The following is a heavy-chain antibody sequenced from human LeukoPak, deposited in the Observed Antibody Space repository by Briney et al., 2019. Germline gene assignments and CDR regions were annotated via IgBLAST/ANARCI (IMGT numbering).Heavy chain of an antibody. Sequence: PSETLSLTCTVSGVSISSYYWSWIRQPPEKGLEWIGYIYYSGSTNYNPSLKSRVTISVDTSKNQFSLKLSSVTAADTAVYYCASSRDGYNPDWGQGTLVTVSS. CDR3: ASSRDGYNPD. CDR1: GVSISSYY. V-gene: IGHV4-59*01. CDR2: IYYSGST. J-gene: IGHJ4*02. D-gene: IGHD5-24*01.